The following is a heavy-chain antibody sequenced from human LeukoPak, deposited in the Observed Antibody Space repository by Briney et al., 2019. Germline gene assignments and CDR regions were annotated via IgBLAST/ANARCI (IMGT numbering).Heavy chain of an antibody. D-gene: IGHD3-9*01. Sequence: GASLRLSCAASGFIFRNYAMSWVRQAPGKGLEWVSAITCSGDSIYYADSVKGRFTISRDNSKNTLYVEMNTLRAEDTAVYYCAKWGDYDILTGYYVSDFWGQGTLVTVSS. CDR1: GFIFRNYA. V-gene: IGHV3-23*01. CDR2: ITCSGDSI. J-gene: IGHJ4*02. CDR3: AKWGDYDILTGYYVSDF.